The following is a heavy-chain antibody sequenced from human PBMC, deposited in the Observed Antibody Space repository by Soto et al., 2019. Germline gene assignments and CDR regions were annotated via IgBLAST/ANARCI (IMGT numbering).Heavy chain of an antibody. D-gene: IGHD6-6*01. CDR3: ARDPYSTSREFDY. CDR2: INHSGST. Sequence: PSETLSLTCSVSGSFVSSGAYYWNWIRQPPGKGLEWIGHINHSGSTNYNPSLKSRLTMSVDTSKNPFSVRLVSVTAAATAVYYCARDPYSTSREFDYWGPGTLVTVSS. J-gene: IGHJ4*02. V-gene: IGHV4-61*08. CDR1: GSFVSSGAYY.